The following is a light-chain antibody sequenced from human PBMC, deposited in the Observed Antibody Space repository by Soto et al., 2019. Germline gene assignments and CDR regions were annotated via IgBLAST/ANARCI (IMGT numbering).Light chain of an antibody. CDR2: EVN. V-gene: IGLV2-8*01. CDR3: SSYAGSSNV. J-gene: IGLJ1*01. Sequence: LTQPPSASWSPGQSVAISCTGTSSDVGGYNYVSWYQQHPGKAPKLMIYEVNKRPSGVPDRFSGSKSGNTASLTVSGLQAEDEADYYCSSYAGSSNVFGTGSKVTVL. CDR1: SSDVGGYNY.